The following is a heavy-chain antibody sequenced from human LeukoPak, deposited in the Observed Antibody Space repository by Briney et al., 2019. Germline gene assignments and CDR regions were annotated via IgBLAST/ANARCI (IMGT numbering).Heavy chain of an antibody. V-gene: IGHV1-69*13. Sequence: SVKVSCKASGGTFSSYAISWVRQAPGQGLEWMGGIIPIFGTANYAQKFQGRVTITADESTSTAYMELSSLRSEDTAVYYCASTTYYYGSGSYFRPFDYWGQGTLVTVSS. J-gene: IGHJ4*02. CDR1: GGTFSSYA. CDR2: IIPIFGTA. CDR3: ASTTYYYGSGSYFRPFDY. D-gene: IGHD3-10*01.